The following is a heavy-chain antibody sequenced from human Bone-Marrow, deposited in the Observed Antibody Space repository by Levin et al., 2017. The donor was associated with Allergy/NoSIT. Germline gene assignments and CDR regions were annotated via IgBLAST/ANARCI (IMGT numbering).Heavy chain of an antibody. CDR2: ISAYNGNT. Sequence: ASVKVSCKASGYTFTSYGISWVRQAPGQGLEWMGWISAYNGNTNYAQKLQGRVTMTTDTSTSTAYMELRSLRSDDTAVYYCATIAYCGGDGFYFDYWGQGTLVTVSS. J-gene: IGHJ4*02. CDR1: GYTFTSYG. V-gene: IGHV1-18*01. CDR3: ATIAYCGGDGFYFDY. D-gene: IGHD2-21*02.